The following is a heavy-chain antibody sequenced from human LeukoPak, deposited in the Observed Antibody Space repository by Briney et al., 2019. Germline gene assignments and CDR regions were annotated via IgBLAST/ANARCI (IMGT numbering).Heavy chain of an antibody. Sequence: GGSLRLSCAASGFTFSNYDMHWVRQATGKGLEWVSGIGTAGDIYYPGSVKGRFTISRENAKNSLYLQMNSLRAGDTAVYYCARVNVLWFGELLYFDYWGQGTLVTVSS. CDR1: GFTFSNYD. D-gene: IGHD3-10*01. CDR3: ARVNVLWFGELLYFDY. CDR2: IGTAGDI. V-gene: IGHV3-13*01. J-gene: IGHJ4*02.